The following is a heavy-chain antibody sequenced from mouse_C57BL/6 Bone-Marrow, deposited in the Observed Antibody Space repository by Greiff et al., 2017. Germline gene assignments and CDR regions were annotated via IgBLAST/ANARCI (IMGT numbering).Heavy chain of an antibody. CDR1: GYTFTSYG. CDR3: AREGVTTGFDY. D-gene: IGHD1-1*01. CDR2: IYPRSGNT. Sequence: QVQLKESGAELVRPGASVKLSCKASGYTFTSYGISWVKQRTGQGLEWIGGIYPRSGNTYYNEKFKGKATLTADKSSSTAYMGLRSLTSEDSADYVGAREGVTTGFDYWGQGTILTVSS. V-gene: IGHV1-81*01. J-gene: IGHJ2*01.